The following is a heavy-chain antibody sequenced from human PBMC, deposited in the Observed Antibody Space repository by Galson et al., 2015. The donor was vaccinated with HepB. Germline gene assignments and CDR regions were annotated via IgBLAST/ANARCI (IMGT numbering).Heavy chain of an antibody. CDR3: ARGKGRQVLLDYHYYGMDV. CDR1: GGSFSTYH. J-gene: IGHJ6*01. CDR2: ITQSGST. V-gene: IGHV4-34*01. D-gene: IGHD3-3*01. Sequence: LSLTCAVFGGSFSTYHWPWIRQPPGTGLEWIGEITQSGSTHSNPSLKSRVTISVGTSKNQFSLKVRSVTAADTAVYYCARGKGRQVLLDYHYYGMDVWGQWTPVSVSS.